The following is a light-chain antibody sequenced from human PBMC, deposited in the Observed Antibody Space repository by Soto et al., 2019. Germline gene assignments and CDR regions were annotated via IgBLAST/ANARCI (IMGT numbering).Light chain of an antibody. CDR3: HQYGIAPQT. CDR1: QSLTSSY. Sequence: EIVLTRSPGTLSLSPGERATLSCRASQSLTSSYLAWYQQKPGQAPRLLIYGASSRATGIPDRFSGSGSGTDFTLTISRLEPEDFAVYYCHQYGIAPQTFGQGTKLELK. V-gene: IGKV3-20*01. J-gene: IGKJ2*01. CDR2: GAS.